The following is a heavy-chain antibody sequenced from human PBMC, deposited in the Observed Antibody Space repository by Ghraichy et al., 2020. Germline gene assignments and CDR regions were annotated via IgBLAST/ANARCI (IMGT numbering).Heavy chain of an antibody. CDR1: GYTFISYG. CDR2: ISAYNGNT. CDR3: ARLRPSGWYAEYFQH. Sequence: ASVKVSCKASGYTFISYGFTWVRQAPGQGLEWMGWISAYNGNTNYAQKLQGRVTMTTDTSTSTAYMELRSLRSDDTAVYYCARLRPSGWYAEYFQHWGQGTLVTVSS. V-gene: IGHV1-18*01. D-gene: IGHD6-19*01. J-gene: IGHJ1*01.